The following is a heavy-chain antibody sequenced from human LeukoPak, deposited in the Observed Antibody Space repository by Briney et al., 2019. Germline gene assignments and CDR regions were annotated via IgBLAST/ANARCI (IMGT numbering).Heavy chain of an antibody. V-gene: IGHV4-61*08. J-gene: IGHJ4*02. CDR2: IYYSGST. CDR3: AKDEARSNWNYAAFFDY. CDR1: GDSISSGDYY. Sequence: SETLSLTCTVSGDSISSGDYYWSWIRQPPGKGLERIGYIYYSGSTNYNPSLKSRVTISLDTSKNQFSLNLSSVTAEDTAVYYCAKDEARSNWNYAAFFDYWGQGTLVTVSS. D-gene: IGHD1-7*01.